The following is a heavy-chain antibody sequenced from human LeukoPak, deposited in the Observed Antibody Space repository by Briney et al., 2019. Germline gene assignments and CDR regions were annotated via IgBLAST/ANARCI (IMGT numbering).Heavy chain of an antibody. CDR1: GFTFSSYA. Sequence: TGGSLRLSCAASGFTFSSYAMSWVRQAPGKGLEWVSAISGSGGSTYYADSVKGRFTISRDNSKNALYLQMNSLRAEDTAVYYCAKDLSKVGYYYYYMDVWGKGTTVTVSS. CDR3: AKDLSKVGYYYYYMDV. V-gene: IGHV3-23*01. D-gene: IGHD3-16*02. CDR2: ISGSGGST. J-gene: IGHJ6*03.